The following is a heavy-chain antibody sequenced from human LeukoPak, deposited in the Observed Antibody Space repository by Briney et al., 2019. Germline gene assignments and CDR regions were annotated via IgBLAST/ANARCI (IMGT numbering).Heavy chain of an antibody. D-gene: IGHD1-1*01. V-gene: IGHV1-2*02. J-gene: IGHJ5*02. CDR2: INPNNGDT. Sequence: ASVKVSCKTSGYKFIAYYMHWVRQAPGLGLEWMGWINPNNGDTDYRQKFQGRVTMTRDTSSSTAYMELSRLRSDDTAVYYCARGRNDFFDPWGQGTLVTVSS. CDR3: ARGRNDFFDP. CDR1: GYKFIAYY.